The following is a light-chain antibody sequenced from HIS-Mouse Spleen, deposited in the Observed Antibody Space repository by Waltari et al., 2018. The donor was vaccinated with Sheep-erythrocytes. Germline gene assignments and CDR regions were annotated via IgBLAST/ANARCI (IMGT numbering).Light chain of an antibody. CDR3: SSYTSSSTLVV. CDR2: EVS. Sequence: QSALTQPASVSGSPGQSITISCTGTSSDVGGYNYFSWYQQHPGKAPKLMIYEVSNRPSGVSNRFSGSKSGNTASLTISGLQADDEADYYCSSYTSSSTLVVFGGGTKLTVL. CDR1: SSDVGGYNY. J-gene: IGLJ2*01. V-gene: IGLV2-14*01.